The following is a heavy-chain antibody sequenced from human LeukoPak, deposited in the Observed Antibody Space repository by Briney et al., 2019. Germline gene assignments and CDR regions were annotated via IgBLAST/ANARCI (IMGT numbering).Heavy chain of an antibody. J-gene: IGHJ5*02. V-gene: IGHV3-33*08. CDR1: GFTFSKTW. CDR3: AREPETGIAARRWFDP. D-gene: IGHD6-6*01. Sequence: GGSLRLSCIGSGFTFSKTWMMWVRQAPGKGLEWVAVIWYDGSNKYYADSVKGRFTISRDNSKNTLYLQMNSLRAEDTAVYYCAREPETGIAARRWFDPWGQGTLVTVSS. CDR2: IWYDGSNK.